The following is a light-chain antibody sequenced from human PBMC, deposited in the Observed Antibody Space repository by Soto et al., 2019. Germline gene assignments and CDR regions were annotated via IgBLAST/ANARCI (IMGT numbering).Light chain of an antibody. CDR2: GAS. Sequence: EIVLTHSPGTLSLSPGERATLSCRASQSVSRSYLAWYQQKPGQAPRLLIYGASSRATGIPDRFTGSGSGTDFTLTISRLEPEDFAVYSCQHYGDSSYTFGQGTKLEIK. V-gene: IGKV3-20*01. CDR1: QSVSRSY. CDR3: QHYGDSSYT. J-gene: IGKJ2*01.